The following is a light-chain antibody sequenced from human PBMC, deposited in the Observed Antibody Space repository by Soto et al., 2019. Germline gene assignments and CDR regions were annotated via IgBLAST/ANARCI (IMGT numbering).Light chain of an antibody. CDR2: GAS. V-gene: IGKV3-15*01. Sequence: IVMTQSPATLSVSPGDRATLSCRASQSVXSNLGWYQQKPGQAPRFLXYGASARATGIPARFSGGGSGTDFTLTISRLEPEDVAVYYCQQFSSDTLTFGGGTKVDI. J-gene: IGKJ4*02. CDR3: QQFSSDTLT. CDR1: QSVXSN.